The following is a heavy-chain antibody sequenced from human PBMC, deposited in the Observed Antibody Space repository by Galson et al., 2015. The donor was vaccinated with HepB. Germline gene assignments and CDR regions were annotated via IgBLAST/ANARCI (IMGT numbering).Heavy chain of an antibody. D-gene: IGHD1-26*01. CDR2: RWDDGSSN. Sequence: SLRLAAADSGVSVSTSRRHGVGQAPGEGLECVAVRWDDGSSNYFAPSVKGLFTINRDNSKNTLFLQMNSLRAADTAVYYCARLGLVGAHVTMFREVTRDYWGQGTLVIVSS. CDR1: GVSVSTSR. V-gene: IGHV3-33*08. J-gene: IGHJ4*02. CDR3: ARLGLVGAHVTMFREVTRDY.